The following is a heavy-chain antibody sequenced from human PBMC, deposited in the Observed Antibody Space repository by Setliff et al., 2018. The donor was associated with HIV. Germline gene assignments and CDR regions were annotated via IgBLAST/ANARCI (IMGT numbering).Heavy chain of an antibody. CDR3: ARPHSGRGGGAWFDP. J-gene: IGHJ5*02. V-gene: IGHV4-39*01. Sequence: PSETLSLTCRVYGGSITSGNYYWGWIRQAPGKGLEWIASMIYGGDTWYNPSLKSRVTIYVDTANNEISLRLSSGTAEDTAVYRCARPHSGRGGGAWFDPWGQGIQVTVSS. CDR1: GGSITSGNYY. CDR2: MIYGGDT. D-gene: IGHD6-19*01.